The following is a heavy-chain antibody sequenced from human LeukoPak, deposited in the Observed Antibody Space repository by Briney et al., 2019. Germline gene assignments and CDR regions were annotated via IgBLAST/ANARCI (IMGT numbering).Heavy chain of an antibody. CDR2: ISYDGSNK. V-gene: IGHV3-30*03. CDR3: ARDLGLEMAGL. J-gene: IGHJ4*02. CDR1: GFTFSSYW. Sequence: PGGSLRLSCAASGFTFSSYWMSWVRQAPGKGLEWVAVISYDGSNKYYADSVKGRFTISRDNSKNTLYLQMNSLRAEDTAVYYCARDLGLEMAGLWGQGTLVTVSS. D-gene: IGHD5-24*01.